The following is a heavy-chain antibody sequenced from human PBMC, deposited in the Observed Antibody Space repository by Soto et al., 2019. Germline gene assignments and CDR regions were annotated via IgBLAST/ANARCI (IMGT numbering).Heavy chain of an antibody. Sequence: PGGSLRLSCAASGFTVSSNYMSWVRQAPGKGLGWVSVIYSGGSTYYADSVKGRFTISRDNSKNTLYLQMNSLRAEDTAVYYCGREYSYGYYYYYGMDVWGQGTTVTVSS. CDR2: IYSGGST. J-gene: IGHJ6*02. CDR1: GFTVSSNY. V-gene: IGHV3-66*01. D-gene: IGHD5-18*01. CDR3: GREYSYGYYYYYGMDV.